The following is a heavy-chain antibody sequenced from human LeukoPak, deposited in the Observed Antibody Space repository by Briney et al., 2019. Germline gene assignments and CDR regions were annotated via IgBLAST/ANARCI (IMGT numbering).Heavy chain of an antibody. CDR1: GFTFSVYG. CDR3: ARELGSGTFDY. D-gene: IGHD6-19*01. CDR2: MWYDGSKE. V-gene: IGHV3-33*01. J-gene: IGHJ4*02. Sequence: GGSLRLSCAASGFTFSVYGMHWVRRAPGKGLEWVAVMWYDGSKEYYADSVKGRSTISRDTSTNMLYLQMNSLRAEDTAVYYCARELGSGTFDYWGQGTLVTVSS.